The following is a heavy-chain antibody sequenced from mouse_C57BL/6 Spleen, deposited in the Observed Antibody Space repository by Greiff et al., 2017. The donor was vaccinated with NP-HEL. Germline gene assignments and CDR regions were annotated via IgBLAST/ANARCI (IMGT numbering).Heavy chain of an antibody. J-gene: IGHJ4*01. Sequence: VQLQQSGPELVKPGASVKIPCKASGYTFTDYNMDWVKQSHGKSLEWIGDINPNNGGTIYNQKFKGKATLTVDKSSSTAYMELRSLTSEYTAVYYCARSSAYYSNYYAMDYWGQGTSVTVSS. V-gene: IGHV1-18*01. CDR2: INPNNGGT. D-gene: IGHD2-5*01. CDR3: ARSSAYYSNYYAMDY. CDR1: GYTFTDYN.